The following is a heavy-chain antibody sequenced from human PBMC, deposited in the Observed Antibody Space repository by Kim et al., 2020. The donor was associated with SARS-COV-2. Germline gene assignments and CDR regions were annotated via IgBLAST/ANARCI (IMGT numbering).Heavy chain of an antibody. CDR3: ARDRYYYDSSGLGGYFDY. Sequence: NPSLKSRVTISVDTSKNQFSLKLSSVTAADTAVYYCARDRYYYDSSGLGGYFDYWGQGTLVTVSS. D-gene: IGHD3-22*01. J-gene: IGHJ4*02. V-gene: IGHV4-31*02.